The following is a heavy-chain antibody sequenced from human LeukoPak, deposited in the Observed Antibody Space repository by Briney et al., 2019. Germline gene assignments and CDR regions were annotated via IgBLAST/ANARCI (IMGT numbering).Heavy chain of an antibody. CDR1: GGSFSSFY. CDR3: ARDRATNWFDP. CDR2: IHYTGST. J-gene: IGHJ5*02. V-gene: IGHV4-59*12. Sequence: SETLSLTCTVSGGSFSSFYWSWIRQSPGKGLEWIGYIHYTGSTKYNPSLKSRVTISLDTSKNQFSLKLSSVTAADTAVYYCARDRATNWFDPWGQGTLVTVSS.